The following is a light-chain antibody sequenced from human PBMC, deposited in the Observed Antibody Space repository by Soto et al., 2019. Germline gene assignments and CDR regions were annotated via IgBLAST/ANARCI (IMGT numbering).Light chain of an antibody. CDR1: QTVSTS. J-gene: IGKJ1*01. CDR3: HQYNNWWT. CDR2: GAS. Sequence: EVVMTQSPATLYVSPGERATLSCRASQTVSTSLAWYQQKPGRAPRLLIYGASTRASGVPARFSGSGSGTEFTLTISSLQSEDSAVYYCHQYNNWWTFGQGTKVDIK. V-gene: IGKV3-15*01.